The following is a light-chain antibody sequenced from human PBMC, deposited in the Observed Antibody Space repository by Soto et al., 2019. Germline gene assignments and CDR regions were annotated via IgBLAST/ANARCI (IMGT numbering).Light chain of an antibody. CDR1: QSVSNSY. CDR2: GAS. Sequence: EIVLTQSPGTLSLSPGERSSLSCSASQSVSNSYLAWYQQKPGQAPRLLIYGASSRATGIPDRFSGSGSGTDFTLTISRLEPEDFAVYYCLQYGSSPWTFGQGTKVDIK. V-gene: IGKV3-20*01. CDR3: LQYGSSPWT. J-gene: IGKJ1*01.